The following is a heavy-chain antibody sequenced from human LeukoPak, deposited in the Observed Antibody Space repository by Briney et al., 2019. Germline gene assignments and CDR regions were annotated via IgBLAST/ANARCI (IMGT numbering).Heavy chain of an antibody. J-gene: IGHJ6*02. V-gene: IGHV3-30-3*01. CDR1: GFIFSSYV. D-gene: IGHD1-20*01. Sequence: GGSLRLSCAGSGFIFSSYVMHWVRQAPGKGLEWVALIGTHGGERYYADSVKGRFTISRDNAKNSLYLQMNSLRAEDTAVYYCARETDNWNGEDYYYGMDVWGQGTTVTVSS. CDR3: ARETDNWNGEDYYYGMDV. CDR2: IGTHGGER.